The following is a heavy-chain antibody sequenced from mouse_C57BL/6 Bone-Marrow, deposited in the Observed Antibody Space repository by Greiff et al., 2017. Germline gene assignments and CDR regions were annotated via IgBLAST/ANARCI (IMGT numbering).Heavy chain of an antibody. CDR1: GFTFSDFY. CDR3: ARDSIYYYGSSSWYFGV. J-gene: IGHJ1*03. D-gene: IGHD1-1*01. CDR2: SRNKANDYTT. Sequence: EVKLMESGGGLVQSGRSLRLSCATSGFTFSDFYMEWVRQAPGKGLEWIAASRNKANDYTTEYSASVKGRFIVSRDTSQSILYLQMNALRAEDTAIYYCARDSIYYYGSSSWYFGVLGTGTTVTVSS. V-gene: IGHV7-1*01.